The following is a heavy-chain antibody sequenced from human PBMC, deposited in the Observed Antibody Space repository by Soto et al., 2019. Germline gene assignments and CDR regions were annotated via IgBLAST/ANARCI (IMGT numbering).Heavy chain of an antibody. D-gene: IGHD6-6*01. V-gene: IGHV1-18*04. CDR3: ASISSSGLFDY. CDR2: ISAYNGTT. Sequence: ASVKVSCKASGYTFTSYGISWVRQAPGQGLEWMGWISAYNGTTNYAQKLQGRVTMTTDTSTSTAYMELRSLRSDDTAVYYCASISSSGLFDYWGQGTLVTVSS. CDR1: GYTFTSYG. J-gene: IGHJ4*02.